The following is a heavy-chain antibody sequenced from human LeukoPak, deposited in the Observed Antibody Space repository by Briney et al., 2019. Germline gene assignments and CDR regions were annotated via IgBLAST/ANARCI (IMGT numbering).Heavy chain of an antibody. CDR1: GFTFSSYA. J-gene: IGHJ4*02. CDR3: ASSIVVVVAAFDY. V-gene: IGHV3-30-3*01. CDR2: ISYDGSNK. D-gene: IGHD2-15*01. Sequence: GRSLRLSCAASGFTFSSYAMHWVRQAPGKGLEWVAVISYDGSNKYYADSVKGRFTISRDNSKNTLYLQMNSLRAEDTAVYYCASSIVVVVAAFDYWGQGTLVTVSS.